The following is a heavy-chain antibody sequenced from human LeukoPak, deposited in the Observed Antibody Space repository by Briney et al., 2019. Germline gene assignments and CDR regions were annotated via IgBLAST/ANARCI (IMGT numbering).Heavy chain of an antibody. V-gene: IGHV3-23*01. Sequence: PGGSLRLSCAASGFTFSSYAMSWVRQAPGKGLEWVSTISGSGSNTYYAYSVKGRFTISRDNSKNTLYLQMNSLGAEDSAVYYCAKALVGANYFDYWGQGTLVTVSS. D-gene: IGHD1-26*01. CDR3: AKALVGANYFDY. CDR1: GFTFSSYA. J-gene: IGHJ4*02. CDR2: ISGSGSNT.